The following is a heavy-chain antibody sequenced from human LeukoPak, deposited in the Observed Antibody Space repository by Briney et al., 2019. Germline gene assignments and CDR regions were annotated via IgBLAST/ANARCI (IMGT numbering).Heavy chain of an antibody. CDR2: MYNSGST. J-gene: IGHJ4*02. D-gene: IGHD4-17*01. V-gene: IGHV4-59*01. CDR3: ARGIESYGDYGY. Sequence: SETLSLTCTVSGGSISGSYWSWIRQPPGKGLEWIAYMYNSGSTNFNPSLKSRVTISIDTSKNQFSLKLSSLTAADTAIYYCARGIESYGDYGYWGQGILVTVSS. CDR1: GGSISGSY.